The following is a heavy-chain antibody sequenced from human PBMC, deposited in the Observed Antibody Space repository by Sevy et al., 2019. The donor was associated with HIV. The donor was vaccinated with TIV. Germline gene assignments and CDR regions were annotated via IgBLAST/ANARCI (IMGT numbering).Heavy chain of an antibody. CDR1: GFTFDDYA. V-gene: IGHV3-9*01. CDR3: VKGLYSSGGYFHH. J-gene: IGHJ1*01. CDR2: LSWNSGDI. D-gene: IGHD6-19*01. Sequence: GGSLRLSCVASGFTFDDYAIHWVRQAPGKGLEWVSGLSWNSGDIDYADSVKGRFTTSRDNAKKSLSLQMTSLRAEDTALYYCVKGLYSSGGYFHHWGQVTPVTVSS.